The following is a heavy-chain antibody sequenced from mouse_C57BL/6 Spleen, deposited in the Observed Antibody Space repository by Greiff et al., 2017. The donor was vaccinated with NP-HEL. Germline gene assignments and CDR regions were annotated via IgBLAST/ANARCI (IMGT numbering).Heavy chain of an antibody. CDR3: ARHVGEYEGRNYNAMDY. J-gene: IGHJ4*01. CDR2: IWSDGST. D-gene: IGHD2-14*01. Sequence: VKLVESGPGLVAPSQSLSITCTVSGFSLTSYGVHWVRQPPGKGLEWLVVIWSDGSTTYNSALKSRLSISKDNSKSQVFLKKNSLQTDDTAMYYCARHVGEYEGRNYNAMDYWGEGASVTASS. CDR1: GFSLTSYG. V-gene: IGHV2-6-1*01.